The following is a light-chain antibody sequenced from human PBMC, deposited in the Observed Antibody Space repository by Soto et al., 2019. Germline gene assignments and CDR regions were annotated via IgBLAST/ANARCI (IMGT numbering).Light chain of an antibody. V-gene: IGKV1-33*01. CDR2: DAS. CDR1: QDIEKY. J-gene: IGKJ5*01. Sequence: DIQMTQSPSSLSTSVGDSITITVQASQDIEKYLYWYQQKPGKAPKLLIYDASTLDTGVPSRFSGSRSGTRFTLTISSLQPEDIATYYCQQYDSLPITFGQGTRLEIK. CDR3: QQYDSLPIT.